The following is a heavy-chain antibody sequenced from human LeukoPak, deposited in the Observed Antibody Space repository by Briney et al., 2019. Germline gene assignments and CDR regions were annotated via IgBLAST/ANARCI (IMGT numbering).Heavy chain of an antibody. Sequence: SETLSLTCAVYGGSFSGYYWSWIRQPPGKGLEWIGYIYYSGSTNYNPSLKSRVTISVDTSKNQFSLKLSSVTAADTAVYYCASFRGYSYGNFDYWGQGTLVTVSS. D-gene: IGHD5-18*01. CDR3: ASFRGYSYGNFDY. CDR1: GGSFSGYY. V-gene: IGHV4-59*01. J-gene: IGHJ4*02. CDR2: IYYSGST.